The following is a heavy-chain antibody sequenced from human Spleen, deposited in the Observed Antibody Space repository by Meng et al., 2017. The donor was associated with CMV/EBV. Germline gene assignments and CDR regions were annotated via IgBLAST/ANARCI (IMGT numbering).Heavy chain of an antibody. V-gene: IGHV1-3*01. Sequence: CKASGYTFTSYAMHWVRQAPGQRLEWMGWINAGNGNTKYSQKFQGRVTITRDTSASTAYIELSSLRSEDTAVYYCARWSSTSWSFDYWGQGTLVTVSS. CDR1: GYTFTSYA. CDR3: ARWSSTSWSFDY. D-gene: IGHD6-13*01. CDR2: INAGNGNT. J-gene: IGHJ4*02.